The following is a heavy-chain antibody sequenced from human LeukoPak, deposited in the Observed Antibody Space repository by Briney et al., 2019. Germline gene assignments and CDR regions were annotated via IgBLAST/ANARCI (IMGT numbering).Heavy chain of an antibody. CDR2: INPNSGGT. CDR3: ARDVDSFVDY. CDR1: GYTFTGYY. D-gene: IGHD2-15*01. Sequence: ASVKVSCKASGYTFTGYYMHWVRQAPGQGLEWMGRINPNSGGTNYAQKSQDRVTMTTDTSTSTAYMELRTLRSDDTAVYYCARDVDSFVDYWGQGTLVTVSS. J-gene: IGHJ4*02. V-gene: IGHV1-2*06.